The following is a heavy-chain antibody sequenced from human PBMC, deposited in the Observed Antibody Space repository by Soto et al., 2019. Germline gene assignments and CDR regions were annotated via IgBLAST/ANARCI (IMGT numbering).Heavy chain of an antibody. Sequence: GESLKISCKGSGYSFTIYWISWVRQMPGKGLEWMGRIDPSDSYTNYSPSFQGHVTISADKSISTAYLQWSSLKASDTATYYCSTTISSSSWSPGEYYCMDVGGQGTTVTVSS. CDR2: IDPSDSYT. J-gene: IGHJ6*02. V-gene: IGHV5-10-1*01. D-gene: IGHD6-13*01. CDR1: GYSFTIYW. CDR3: STTISSSSWSPGEYYCMDV.